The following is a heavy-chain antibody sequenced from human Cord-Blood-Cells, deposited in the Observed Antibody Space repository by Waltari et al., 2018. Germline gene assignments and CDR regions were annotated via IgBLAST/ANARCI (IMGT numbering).Heavy chain of an antibody. CDR2: IYYSGST. D-gene: IGHD3-22*01. CDR1: GGSISSGDYY. J-gene: IGHJ4*02. V-gene: IGHV4-30-4*08. Sequence: QVQLQESGPGLVKPSQTLSLTCTVSGGSISSGDYYWLWIRQPPGKGLEWIGYIYYSGSTYYNPSLKSRVTISVDTSKNQFSLKLSSVTAADTAVYYCARAPDYYDSSGYYFDYWGQGTLVTVSS. CDR3: ARAPDYYDSSGYYFDY.